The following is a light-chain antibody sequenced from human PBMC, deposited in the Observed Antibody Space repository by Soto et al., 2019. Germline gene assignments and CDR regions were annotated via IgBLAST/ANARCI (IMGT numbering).Light chain of an antibody. J-gene: IGLJ2*01. CDR3: GTWDSSLSAFVV. CDR2: DNN. Sequence: QSVLTHPPPVSAAPGQKVTISCSGSSSNSGNNYVSWYQQLPGTAPKLLIYDNNKRPSGIPDRFSGSKSGTSATLGITGLQTGDEADYYCGTWDSSLSAFVVFGGGTKVTVL. V-gene: IGLV1-51*01. CDR1: SSNSGNNY.